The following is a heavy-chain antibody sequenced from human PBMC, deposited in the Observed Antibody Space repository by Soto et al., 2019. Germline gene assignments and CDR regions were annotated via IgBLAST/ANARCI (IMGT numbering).Heavy chain of an antibody. CDR2: ISYDGSDK. J-gene: IGHJ4*02. V-gene: IGHV3-30-3*01. Sequence: PGGSLRLSCAASGFTFSSYAMHWVRQTPGKGLEWVALISYDGSDKYYADSVKGRFTISRDKSKNTLYLQMNSLRDEDTSVYYCAREYSLAVVAPGXWGQGVLVTVSS. D-gene: IGHD3-22*01. CDR1: GFTFSSYA. CDR3: AREYSLAVVAPGX.